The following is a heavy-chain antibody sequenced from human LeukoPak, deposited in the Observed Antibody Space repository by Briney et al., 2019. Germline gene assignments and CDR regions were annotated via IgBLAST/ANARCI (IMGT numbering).Heavy chain of an antibody. CDR1: GFQFSRHW. Sequence: PGGSLRLSCAASGFQFSRHWIHWVRQIPGKGLVWVSRTKSDGSRSDYADIVKGRFTISRDNAKNTLYLQMNSLRVEDTAIYYCARGRNAGGLAYWGQGVLVTVSS. J-gene: IGHJ4*02. V-gene: IGHV3-74*01. D-gene: IGHD5-24*01. CDR3: ARGRNAGGLAY. CDR2: TKSDGSRS.